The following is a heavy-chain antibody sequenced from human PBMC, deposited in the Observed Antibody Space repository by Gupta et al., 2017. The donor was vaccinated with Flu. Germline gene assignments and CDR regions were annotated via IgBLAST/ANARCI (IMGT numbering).Heavy chain of an antibody. J-gene: IGHJ4*02. CDR1: GFTFRTYA. V-gene: IGHV3-23*01. D-gene: IGHD5-18*01. Sequence: EVQLLESGGGLVQPGGSLRLSCEAYGFTFRTYAMTWVRTAPGRGLEWVSTITDAGAGTYYADSVRGRFTISRANTKNTLFLQMDSLRAGDTATYYCAKGSLVTAPQYGREYFDYLGQGTLVTVSS. CDR3: AKGSLVTAPQYGREYFDY. CDR2: ITDAGAGT.